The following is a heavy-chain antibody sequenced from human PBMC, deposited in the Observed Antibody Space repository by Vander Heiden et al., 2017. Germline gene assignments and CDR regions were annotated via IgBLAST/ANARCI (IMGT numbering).Heavy chain of an antibody. CDR2: IKSKTGGGTA. D-gene: IGHD1-7*01. Sequence: EVQLVESGGGFVKPGGSLRLSCAASGFTFSNAWMNWVRKAQGKGLGWVGRIKSKTGGGTADSTAPVKGRFTISRDDSKNTLYLQMNSLKTEDTAVYYCTTFAEAWNWGAFDIWGQGTMVIVSS. CDR1: GFTFSNAW. V-gene: IGHV3-15*07. J-gene: IGHJ3*02. CDR3: TTFAEAWNWGAFDI.